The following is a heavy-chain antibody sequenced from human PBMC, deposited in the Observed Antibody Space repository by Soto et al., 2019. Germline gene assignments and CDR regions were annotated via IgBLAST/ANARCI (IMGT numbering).Heavy chain of an antibody. J-gene: IGHJ3*02. V-gene: IGHV1-2*02. D-gene: IGHD3-3*01. Sequence: QLHLVQSGAVVKKPGASVTVSCSASGYPVTAYYMHWVRQAPGRGLEWMGGINPATGAAKYTQTFPGRVTMTRETATSTVFMELSGLTSEDPAVFYWAGGGGVGVAGSAAFDMWGQGTLVTVSS. CDR3: AGGGGVGVAGSAAFDM. CDR1: GYPVTAYY. CDR2: INPATGAA.